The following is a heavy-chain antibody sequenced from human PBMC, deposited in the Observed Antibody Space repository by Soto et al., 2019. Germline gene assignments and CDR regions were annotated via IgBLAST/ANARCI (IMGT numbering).Heavy chain of an antibody. D-gene: IGHD3-10*01. J-gene: IGHJ4*02. Sequence: QLQLQESGSGLVKPSETLSLTCTVSNGSISSRSYYWGWIRQTPGKGLEWIGSIYYIGHTYYNQSIMSLVNITIEKSKTLLSLKLNSAPAAAPAVYFFGGQAYGAHGYYFEIWGQGTMVTVSS. CDR1: NGSISSRSYY. CDR2: IYYIGHT. CDR3: GGQAYGAHGYYFEI. V-gene: IGHV4-39*01.